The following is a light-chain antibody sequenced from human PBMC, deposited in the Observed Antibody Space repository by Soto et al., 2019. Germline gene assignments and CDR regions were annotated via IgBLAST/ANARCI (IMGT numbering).Light chain of an antibody. CDR1: QSISSW. J-gene: IGKJ1*01. Sequence: DIQMNQSPSTLSASVGDRVTITCRASQSISSWLAWYQQKPGKAPKLLIYAASSLQSGVPSRFSGSGSGTEFTLTISSLQPDDFATYYCQQYNSYWTFGQGTKVDIK. CDR3: QQYNSYWT. CDR2: AAS. V-gene: IGKV1-5*01.